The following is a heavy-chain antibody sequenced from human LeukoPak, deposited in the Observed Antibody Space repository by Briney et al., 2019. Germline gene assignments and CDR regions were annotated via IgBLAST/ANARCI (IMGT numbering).Heavy chain of an antibody. Sequence: GGSLRLSCAASGFSFSYYGVHWVRKAQGKGLGLVALISYDGSDKYFADSVKGRFSISRDNSQKTLYLQMNSLISEDTAIYYCAKDMRPYSGDRSFLFDQWGQGTLVIVSS. CDR1: GFSFSYYG. V-gene: IGHV3-30*18. CDR2: ISYDGSDK. D-gene: IGHD1-26*01. CDR3: AKDMRPYSGDRSFLFDQ. J-gene: IGHJ4*02.